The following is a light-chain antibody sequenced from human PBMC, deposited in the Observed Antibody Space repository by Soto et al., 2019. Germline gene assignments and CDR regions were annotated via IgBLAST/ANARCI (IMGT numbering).Light chain of an antibody. J-gene: IGKJ1*01. CDR1: QNIHKY. V-gene: IGKV1-39*01. CDR2: EAT. Sequence: DMQMTQSPSSLSASVGDRVSISCRSSQNIHKYLNWYQQRPGKAPNLLVYEATSLETGVSAKFSGSGSGTEFTLTIDSLQPEDFATYYCHQSFVSPWTFGQGTIIEI. CDR3: HQSFVSPWT.